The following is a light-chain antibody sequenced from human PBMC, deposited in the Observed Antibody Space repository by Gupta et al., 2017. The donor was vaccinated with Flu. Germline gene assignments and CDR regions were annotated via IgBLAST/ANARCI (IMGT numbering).Light chain of an antibody. CDR3: HQYYTYPWT. V-gene: IGKV1-5*03. CDR1: QSIRRW. J-gene: IGKJ1*01. CDR2: TTS. Sequence: DIQMTQSPSTQSAFIGDTVTITCRASQSIRRWLAWYQQKPGKAPKLLIYTTSSLESGVPSSFIGSGSGTEFTLAIHSLQPYDFATYYCHQYYTYPWTFGQGTKVESK.